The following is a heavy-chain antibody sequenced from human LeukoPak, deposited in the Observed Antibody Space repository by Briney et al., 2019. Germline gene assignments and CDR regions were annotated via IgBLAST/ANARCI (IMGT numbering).Heavy chain of an antibody. CDR1: GFTFSSSA. V-gene: IGHV3-23*01. Sequence: GGSLRLSCAASGFTFSSSAMSWVRQAPGKGLEWVSTISGSGSGSSTYYADSVKGRFTISRDNSKNTLYLQMNSLRAEDTAVYYCAKINLLGAWGSYPLDYWGQGTLVTVSS. J-gene: IGHJ4*02. D-gene: IGHD3-16*02. CDR2: ISGSGSGSST. CDR3: AKINLLGAWGSYPLDY.